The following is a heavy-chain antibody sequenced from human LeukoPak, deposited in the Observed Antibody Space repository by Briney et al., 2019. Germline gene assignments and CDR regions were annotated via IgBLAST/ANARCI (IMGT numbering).Heavy chain of an antibody. Sequence: SETLSHTCTVSGGSISSSSYYWGWIRQPPGKGLEWIGSIYYSGSTYYNPSLKSRVTMSVDTSKNQFSLKLSSVTAADTAVYYCARDSSGSYYIWGQGTLVTVSS. D-gene: IGHD1-26*01. J-gene: IGHJ4*02. CDR1: GGSISSSSYY. V-gene: IGHV4-39*07. CDR3: ARDSSGSYYI. CDR2: IYYSGST.